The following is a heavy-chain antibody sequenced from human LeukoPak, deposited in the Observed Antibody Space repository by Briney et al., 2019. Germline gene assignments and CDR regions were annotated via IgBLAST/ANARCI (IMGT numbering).Heavy chain of an antibody. CDR2: VKHDGSEK. CDR1: GFIFTNYF. CDR3: ATDRGWRTSGYYLYYFEY. V-gene: IGHV3-7*01. J-gene: IGHJ4*02. D-gene: IGHD3-3*01. Sequence: GGSLRLSCAASGFIFTNYFMSWVRQAPGKGLEWVASVKHDGSEKYYVDSVRGRFTISRDNTMNSLYLQMSSLRAEDTAVYYCATDRGWRTSGYYLYYFEYWGQGTLVTVSS.